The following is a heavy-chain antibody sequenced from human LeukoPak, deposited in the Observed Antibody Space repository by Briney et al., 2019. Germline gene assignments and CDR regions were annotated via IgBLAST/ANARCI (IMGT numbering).Heavy chain of an antibody. Sequence: ASVTVSCKVSGYTLTELSMHWVRQAPGKGLEWMGGFDPEDGETIYAQKFQGRVTMTEDTSTDTAYMELSSLRSEDTAVYYCATKTYYYGSGSYLGAVQTDYWGQGTLVTVSS. CDR1: GYTLTELS. CDR3: ATKTYYYGSGSYLGAVQTDY. D-gene: IGHD3-10*01. V-gene: IGHV1-24*01. CDR2: FDPEDGET. J-gene: IGHJ4*02.